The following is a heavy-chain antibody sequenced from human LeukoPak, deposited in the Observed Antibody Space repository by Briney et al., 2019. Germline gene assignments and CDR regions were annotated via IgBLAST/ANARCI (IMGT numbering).Heavy chain of an antibody. J-gene: IGHJ4*02. D-gene: IGHD3-3*01. CDR3: ARDPGFSVAR. Sequence: GGSLRLSCATSGFSFSSYGMNWVRQAPGKGLEWVSYIGGWSSPTDYADSVKGRFTISRDNARNSLYLQMNNLTVEDTAVYYCARDPGFSVARWGQGFLVFVSS. CDR2: IGGWSSPT. V-gene: IGHV3-48*04. CDR1: GFSFSSYG.